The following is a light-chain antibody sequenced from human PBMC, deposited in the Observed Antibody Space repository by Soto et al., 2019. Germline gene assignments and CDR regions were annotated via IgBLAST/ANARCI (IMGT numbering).Light chain of an antibody. CDR3: QQRSNWPPIT. V-gene: IGKV3-11*01. CDR2: DAS. Sequence: IVLAQSNATLSLSPGERATLSCRASQSVSSYLAWYQQKPGQAPRLLIYDASNRATGIPARFSGSGSGTDFTLTISSLEPEDFAVYYCQQRSNWPPITFGQGTRLEIK. J-gene: IGKJ5*01. CDR1: QSVSSY.